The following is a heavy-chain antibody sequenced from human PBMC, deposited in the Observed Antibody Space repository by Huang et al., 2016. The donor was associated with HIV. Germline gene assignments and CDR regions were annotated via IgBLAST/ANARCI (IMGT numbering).Heavy chain of an antibody. CDR1: GFTVSSNY. CDR2: IYSGGST. J-gene: IGHJ5*02. V-gene: IGHV3-53*02. CDR3: ARGMVRGVTLNWFDP. Sequence: EVQLVETGGGLIQPGGSLRLSCAASGFTVSSNYRSWVRQAPGKGLEGVSVIYSGGSTYYADSVKGRFTISRDNSKNTLYLQMNSLRAEDTAVYYCARGMVRGVTLNWFDPWGQGTLVTVSS. D-gene: IGHD3-10*01.